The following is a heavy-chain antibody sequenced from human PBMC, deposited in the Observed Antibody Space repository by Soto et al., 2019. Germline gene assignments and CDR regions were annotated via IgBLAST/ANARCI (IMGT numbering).Heavy chain of an antibody. D-gene: IGHD3-3*01. V-gene: IGHV1-69*13. J-gene: IGHJ6*02. Sequence: ASVKVSCKASGVTFSSYAISWVRQAPGQGLEWMGGIIPIFGTANYAQKFQGRVTITADESTSTAYMELSSLRSEDTAVYYCARDNPTIFGVVIRGPDYYYYGMDVWGQGTTVTVSS. CDR2: IIPIFGTA. CDR3: ARDNPTIFGVVIRGPDYYYYGMDV. CDR1: GVTFSSYA.